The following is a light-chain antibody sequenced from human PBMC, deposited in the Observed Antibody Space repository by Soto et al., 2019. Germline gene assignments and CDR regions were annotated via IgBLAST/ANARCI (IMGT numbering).Light chain of an antibody. Sequence: QSALTQPASVSGSPGQSITISCTGTSSDVGGYNYVSWYQHHPGKAPKLMIYEVNNRPSGVSDRFSGSKSGNTASLTISGLQAEDEADYYCSSYTSSSTQVFGGGTKL. J-gene: IGLJ3*02. CDR1: SSDVGGYNY. CDR3: SSYTSSSTQV. V-gene: IGLV2-14*01. CDR2: EVN.